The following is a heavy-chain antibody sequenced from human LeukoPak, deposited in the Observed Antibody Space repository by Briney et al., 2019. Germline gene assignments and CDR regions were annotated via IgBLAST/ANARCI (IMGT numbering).Heavy chain of an antibody. D-gene: IGHD2-15*01. CDR3: ARQCSGGSCYLVNSYMDV. CDR1: GSTFSSYS. J-gene: IGHJ6*03. CDR2: ISSSSSTI. Sequence: GGSLRLSCAASGSTFSSYSMNWVRQAPGKGLEWVSYISSSSSTIYYADSVKGRFTISRDNAKNSLYLQMNSLRDEDTAVYYCARQCSGGSCYLVNSYMDVWGKGTTVTVSS. V-gene: IGHV3-48*02.